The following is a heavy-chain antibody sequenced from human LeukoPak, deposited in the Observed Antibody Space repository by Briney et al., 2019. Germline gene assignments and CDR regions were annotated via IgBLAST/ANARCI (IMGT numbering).Heavy chain of an antibody. V-gene: IGHV3-7*02. CDR3: ARGGTFGVDISDY. D-gene: IGHD3-3*01. J-gene: IGHJ4*02. CDR2: IRQDGSER. CDR1: GFSFSTYW. Sequence: GGSLRLSCAASGFSFSTYWMSWIRQAPGKGLEWVANIRQDGSERYNVDSVKGRFTISRDNAKNSLFLQMNSLRAEDTAVYYCARGGTFGVDISDYWGQGTVVTVSS.